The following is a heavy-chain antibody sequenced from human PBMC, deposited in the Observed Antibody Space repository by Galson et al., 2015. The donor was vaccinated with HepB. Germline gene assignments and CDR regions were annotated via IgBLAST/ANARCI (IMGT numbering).Heavy chain of an antibody. V-gene: IGHV1-69*13. CDR2: IIPIFGTA. J-gene: IGHJ6*02. Sequence: SVKVSCKASGGTFSSYAISWARQAPGQGLEWIGGIIPIFGTANYAQKFQGRVTITADESTSTAYMELSSLRSEDTAVYYCARVWLVPAAMRDDVDYYYYYGMDVWGQGTTVTVSS. D-gene: IGHD2-2*01. CDR3: ARVWLVPAAMRDDVDYYYYYGMDV. CDR1: GGTFSSYA.